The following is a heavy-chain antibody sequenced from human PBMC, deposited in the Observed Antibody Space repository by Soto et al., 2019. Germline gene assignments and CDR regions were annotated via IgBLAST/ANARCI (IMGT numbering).Heavy chain of an antibody. CDR3: VHETRWLQMDS. CDR2: IYWSGDK. V-gene: IGHV2-5*01. J-gene: IGHJ4*02. Sequence: TLSLTCSVSGFSLATDGVGVSCIRQSPGKALEWLALIYWSGDKRYSPSLKSRLTITKVTSGNQVVLIMTNLDPMDTATYYCVHETRWLQMDSWGQGIPVTV. D-gene: IGHD5-12*01. CDR1: GFSLATDGVG.